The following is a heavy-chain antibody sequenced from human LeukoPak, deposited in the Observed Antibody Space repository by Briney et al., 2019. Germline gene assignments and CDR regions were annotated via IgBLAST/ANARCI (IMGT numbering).Heavy chain of an antibody. J-gene: IGHJ4*02. CDR1: GGSISSSNW. CDR3: ARARKAVAGYFDY. D-gene: IGHD6-19*01. Sequence: SETLSLTCAVSGGSISSSNWWSWVRQPPGKGLEWIGEIYHSGSTNYNPSLKSRVTISVDKSKNQFSLKLSSVTAADTAVYYCARARKAVAGYFDYWGQGTLVTVSS. V-gene: IGHV4-4*02. CDR2: IYHSGST.